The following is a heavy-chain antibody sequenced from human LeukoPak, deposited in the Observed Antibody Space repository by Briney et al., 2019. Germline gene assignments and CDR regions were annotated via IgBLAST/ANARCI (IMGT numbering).Heavy chain of an antibody. Sequence: TLSLTCAVSGGSLSSGGYSWSWIRQPPGKGLEYIGYILHSGTTYYNPSLKTRVTMSVDRSKNQFSLRLNSVTAADTAVYYCARPHMITDNWFDPWGQGTLVTVSS. V-gene: IGHV4-30-2*01. D-gene: IGHD3-16*01. CDR3: ARPHMITDNWFDP. CDR2: ILHSGTT. CDR1: GGSLSSGGYS. J-gene: IGHJ5*02.